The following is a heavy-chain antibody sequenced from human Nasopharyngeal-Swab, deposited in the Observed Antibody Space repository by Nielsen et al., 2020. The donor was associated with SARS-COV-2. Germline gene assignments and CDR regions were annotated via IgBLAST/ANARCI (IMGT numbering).Heavy chain of an antibody. CDR1: GFTVSSNY. J-gene: IGHJ6*02. D-gene: IGHD5-18*01. V-gene: IGHV3-53*01. Sequence: GESLKISCAASGFTVSSNYMSWVRQAPGKGLEWVSVIYSGGSTYYADSVKGRFTISRHNSKNTLYLQMNSLRAEDTAVYYCARLEGGRGYSYGDYYYYYGMDVWGQGTTVTVSS. CDR3: ARLEGGRGYSYGDYYYYYGMDV. CDR2: IYSGGST.